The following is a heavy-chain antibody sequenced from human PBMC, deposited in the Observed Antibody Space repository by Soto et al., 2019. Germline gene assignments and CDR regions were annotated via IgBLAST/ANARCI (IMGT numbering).Heavy chain of an antibody. Sequence: EVQLLESGGGLVQPGGSLRLSCAASGFTFSSYAMSWVRQAPGKGLEWVSAISGSGGSTYYADSVKGRFTISRDNSKNTLDLQMNSLRAEDTDVYYCANNAEVAGIRDDAFDIWGQGTMVTVSS. D-gene: IGHD6-19*01. CDR2: ISGSGGST. CDR1: GFTFSSYA. J-gene: IGHJ3*02. CDR3: ANNAEVAGIRDDAFDI. V-gene: IGHV3-23*01.